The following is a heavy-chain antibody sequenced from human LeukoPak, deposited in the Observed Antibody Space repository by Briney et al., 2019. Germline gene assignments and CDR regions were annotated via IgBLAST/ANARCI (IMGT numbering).Heavy chain of an antibody. CDR2: IYYSGST. J-gene: IGHJ6*03. Sequence: SETLSLTCTVSGGSISSSSYYWSWIRQPPGKGLEWIGYIYYSGSTNYNPSLKSRVTISVDTSKNQFSLKLTSVTAADTAVYYCARTTEGGYTYGYFYYYYMDVWGKGATVTISS. D-gene: IGHD5-18*01. CDR3: ARTTEGGYTYGYFYYYYMDV. V-gene: IGHV4-61*01. CDR1: GGSISSSSYY.